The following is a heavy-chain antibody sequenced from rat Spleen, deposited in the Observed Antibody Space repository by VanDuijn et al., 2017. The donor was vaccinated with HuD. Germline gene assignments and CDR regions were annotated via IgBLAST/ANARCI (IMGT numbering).Heavy chain of an antibody. V-gene: IGHV5-25*01. D-gene: IGHD1-11*01. CDR3: SRHELTTGGIARSWFAY. J-gene: IGHJ3*01. CDR2: ISTGGGNT. CDR1: GFTFSNYY. Sequence: EVQLVESGGGLVQPGRSMKLSCAASGFTFSNYYMAWVRQAPTEGLEWVASISTGGGNTYYRDSVKGRFTISRDNAKSTLYLQMDSPRSEDTATYYGSRHELTTGGIARSWFAYWGQGTLVTVSS.